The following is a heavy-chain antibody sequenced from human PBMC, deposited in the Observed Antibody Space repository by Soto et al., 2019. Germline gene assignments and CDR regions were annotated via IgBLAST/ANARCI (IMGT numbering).Heavy chain of an antibody. CDR3: ARGLGYSYGCFDY. CDR2: ISAYNGNT. CDR1: GYTFTSYG. J-gene: IGHJ4*02. V-gene: IGHV1-18*01. D-gene: IGHD5-18*01. Sequence: GASVKVSCKASGYTFTSYGISWVRQAPGQGLEWMGWISAYNGNTNYAQKLQGRVTMTRDTSTSTVYMELSSLRSEDTAVYYCARGLGYSYGCFDYWGQGTLVTVSS.